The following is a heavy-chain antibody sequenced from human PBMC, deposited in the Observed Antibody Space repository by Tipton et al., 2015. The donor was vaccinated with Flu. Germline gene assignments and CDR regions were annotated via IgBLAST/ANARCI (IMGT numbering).Heavy chain of an antibody. CDR1: GFTFSSYW. J-gene: IGHJ4*02. D-gene: IGHD3-10*01. CDR3: ARDKEGDYYGSGSYYDY. V-gene: IGHV3-7*01. CDR2: IKQDGSEK. Sequence: SLRLSCVASGFTFSSYWMSWVRQAPGKGLEWVANIKQDGSEKYYVDSVKGRFTISRDNAKNSLYLQMNSLRAEDTAVYYCARDKEGDYYGSGSYYDYWGQGTLVTVSS.